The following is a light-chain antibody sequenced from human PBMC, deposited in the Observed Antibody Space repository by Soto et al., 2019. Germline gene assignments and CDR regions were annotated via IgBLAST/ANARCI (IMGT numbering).Light chain of an antibody. V-gene: IGKV1-33*01. CDR2: DAS. Sequence: DIQMTQSPSSLSASVGDRVTITCQASQYISNYLNWYQQKPGKAPKLLIYDASNLETGVPSRFCGSGAVTDVTFTISSLQPADIATYYFQQYDNLPPYTFGQGTKLEIK. CDR3: QQYDNLPPYT. J-gene: IGKJ2*01. CDR1: QYISNY.